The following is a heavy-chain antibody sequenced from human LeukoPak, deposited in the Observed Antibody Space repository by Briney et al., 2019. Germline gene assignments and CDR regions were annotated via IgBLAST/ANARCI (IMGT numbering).Heavy chain of an antibody. J-gene: IGHJ4*02. CDR3: ARGSPIFYGGNTNYFDS. D-gene: IGHD4-23*01. CDR1: GFTFSSYW. CDR2: IKQDGSEK. Sequence: PGGSLRLSCAASGFTFSSYWMSWVRQAPGKGLEWEAYIKQDGSEKYYVDSVKGRFIISRDNAKSSLYLQMNSLRVEDTAVYYCARGSPIFYGGNTNYFDSWGQGTLVPVSS. V-gene: IGHV3-7*01.